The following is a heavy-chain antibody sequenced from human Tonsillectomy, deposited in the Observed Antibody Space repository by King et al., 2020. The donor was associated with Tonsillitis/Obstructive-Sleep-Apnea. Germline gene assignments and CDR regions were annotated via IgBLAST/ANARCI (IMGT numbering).Heavy chain of an antibody. CDR1: GFTFDDYA. J-gene: IGHJ3*02. D-gene: IGHD3-3*01. V-gene: IGHV3-9*01. Sequence: VQLVESGGGLVQPGRSLRLSCAASGFTFDDYAMHWVRQAPGKGLEWVSGISWNSGSIGYADSVKGRITISRDNAKNSLYLQMNSLRAEDTALYYCAKGTIFGPDAFDIWGQGTMVTVSS. CDR2: ISWNSGSI. CDR3: AKGTIFGPDAFDI.